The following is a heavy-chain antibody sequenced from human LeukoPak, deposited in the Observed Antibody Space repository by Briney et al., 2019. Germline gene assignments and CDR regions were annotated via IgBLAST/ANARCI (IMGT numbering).Heavy chain of an antibody. Sequence: KPSETLSLTCAVSGGSISSSNWWSWVRQPPGKGLEWIGEIYHSGSTNYNPSLKSRVTISVDKSKNQFSLKLSSVTAADTAVYYCARGVVAATSHGMGVWGQGTTVTVSS. CDR3: ARGVVAATSHGMGV. CDR2: IYHSGST. V-gene: IGHV4-4*02. CDR1: GGSISSSNW. J-gene: IGHJ6*02. D-gene: IGHD2-15*01.